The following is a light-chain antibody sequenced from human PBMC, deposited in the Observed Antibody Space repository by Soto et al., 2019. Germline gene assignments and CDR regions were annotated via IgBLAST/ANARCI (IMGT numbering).Light chain of an antibody. CDR2: DTS. CDR1: QSVRSY. V-gene: IGKV3-11*01. Sequence: EIVLTQSPATLSLSPGERATLSCRASQSVRSYLAWYQQKPGQAPRVLIYDTSNRATGIPARFSGSGSGTDFTLTISSLVPEDFAVYYYQQHNNWPLLTFGGGTRVEIK. CDR3: QQHNNWPLLT. J-gene: IGKJ4*01.